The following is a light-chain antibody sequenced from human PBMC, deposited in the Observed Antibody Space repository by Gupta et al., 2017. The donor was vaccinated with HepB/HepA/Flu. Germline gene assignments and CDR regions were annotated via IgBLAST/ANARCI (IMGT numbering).Light chain of an antibody. Sequence: DIEMTQSPDSLAASLGERATINCRSSQSILYSFNNKNYLAWYQQKPGQPPKLLIYCASTRESGVPYRFSGSGSGTDFTLTISSLQAEDFAVYYCQQNYSTPWTFGQGTKVEIK. CDR2: CAS. V-gene: IGKV4-1*01. CDR3: QQNYSTPWT. J-gene: IGKJ1*01. CDR1: QSILYSFNNKNY.